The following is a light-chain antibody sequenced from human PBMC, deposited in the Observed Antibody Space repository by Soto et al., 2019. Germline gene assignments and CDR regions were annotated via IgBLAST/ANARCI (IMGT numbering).Light chain of an antibody. J-gene: IGKJ3*01. Sequence: DIVMTQSPLSLPVTPGEPASISCRSSQSLLHSNGYNYLDWYLQKPGQSPQLLIYLGSNRASGVPDRFSGSRSGTDFTLKISRVEAEDVGVYYCMQALQTPLFTFGPGTKVHIK. CDR1: QSLLHSNGYNY. CDR2: LGS. V-gene: IGKV2-28*01. CDR3: MQALQTPLFT.